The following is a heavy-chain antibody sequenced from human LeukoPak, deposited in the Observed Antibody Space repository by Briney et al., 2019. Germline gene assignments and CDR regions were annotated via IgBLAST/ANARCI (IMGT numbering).Heavy chain of an antibody. J-gene: IGHJ6*03. CDR1: GGSFSGYY. Sequence: PPETLSLTCAVYGGSFSGYYWSWIRQPPGKGLEWIGEINHSGSTNYNPSLKSRVTTSVDTSKNQFSLKLSSVTAADTAVYYCARHRVGATGWYYYYYMDVWGKGTTVTVSS. CDR3: ARHRVGATGWYYYYYMDV. D-gene: IGHD1-26*01. V-gene: IGHV4-34*01. CDR2: INHSGST.